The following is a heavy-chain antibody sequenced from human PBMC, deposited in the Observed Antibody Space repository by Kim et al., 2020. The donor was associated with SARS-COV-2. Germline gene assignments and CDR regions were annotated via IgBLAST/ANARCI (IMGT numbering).Heavy chain of an antibody. Sequence: SETLSLTCAVYGGSFSGYYWSWIRQPPGKGLEWIGEITHSGSTNYNPSLKSRVTISVDTSKNQFSLRLSSVTAADTAVYYCARETTYGSGGSCYSFFNY. CDR3: ARETTYGSGGSCYSFFNY. J-gene: IGHJ4*01. V-gene: IGHV4-34*01. CDR2: ITHSGST. CDR1: GGSFSGYY. D-gene: IGHD2-15*01.